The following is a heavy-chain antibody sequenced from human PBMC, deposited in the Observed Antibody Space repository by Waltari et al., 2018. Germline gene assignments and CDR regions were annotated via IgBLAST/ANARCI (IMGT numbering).Heavy chain of an antibody. D-gene: IGHD3-10*01. J-gene: IGHJ4*02. Sequence: QLQLQESGPRLVRSSETLSLTCTVSGGSISPRTHYLAWIRQTPGKVPGWIGSVYYNGHAYYNPSLESRVTMSVDTSKNHFSLDLESVSTPDTSIYFCARSFGGSGSYKFDYWGQGILVTVSS. V-gene: IGHV4-39*02. CDR3: ARSFGGSGSYKFDY. CDR1: GGSISPRTHY. CDR2: VYYNGHA.